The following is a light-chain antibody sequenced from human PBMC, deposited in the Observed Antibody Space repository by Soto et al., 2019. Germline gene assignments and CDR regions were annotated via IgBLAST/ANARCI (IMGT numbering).Light chain of an antibody. CDR1: QSVSSSY. J-gene: IGKJ2*01. CDR2: GAS. CDR3: QQYSSSPTYT. V-gene: IGKV3-20*01. Sequence: EIVLTQSPGTLSLSPGERATLSCRASQSVSSSYLAWYQQKPGQAPRLLIYGASSRATGIPDRFSGSGSGTDFTLTISRLEPEDGAGYYYQQYSSSPTYTFGQGTKLEIK.